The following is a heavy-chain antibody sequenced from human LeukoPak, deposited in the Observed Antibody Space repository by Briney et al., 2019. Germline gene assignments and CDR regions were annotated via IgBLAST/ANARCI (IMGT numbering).Heavy chain of an antibody. V-gene: IGHV4-59*01. CDR1: GGSISSYY. Sequence: PSETLSLTCTVSGGSISSYYWSWIRQPPGKGLEWIGYIYYSGSTNYNPSLKSRVTISVDTSKNQFSLKLSSVTAADTAVYYCARDSSGYYWDAFDIWGQGTMLTVSS. J-gene: IGHJ3*02. CDR3: ARDSSGYYWDAFDI. CDR2: IYYSGST. D-gene: IGHD3-22*01.